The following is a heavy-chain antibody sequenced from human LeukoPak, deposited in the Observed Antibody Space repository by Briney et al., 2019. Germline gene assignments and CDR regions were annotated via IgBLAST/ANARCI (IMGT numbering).Heavy chain of an antibody. J-gene: IGHJ6*02. CDR2: IHLSGGSA. Sequence: ASVKVSCKASGYTFTTYSMHWVRQAPGQGLEWMAIIHLSGGSADYTQKFQGRVTVTRDTSTSTVYMEVNSLRSEDTAVYYCVRHNHMDVWGQGTMVIVSS. V-gene: IGHV1-46*01. CDR3: VRHNHMDV. CDR1: GYTFTTYS.